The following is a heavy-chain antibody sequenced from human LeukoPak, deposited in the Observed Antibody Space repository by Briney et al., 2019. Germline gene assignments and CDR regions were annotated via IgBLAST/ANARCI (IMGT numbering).Heavy chain of an antibody. CDR1: GGSISSYY. V-gene: IGHV4-59*08. CDR2: IYYSGST. Sequence: SETLSLTCTVSGGSISSYYWSWIRQPPGKGLEWSGYIYYSGSTNHNPSLKRRVTISVDTSKNQFSLKLSSVTAADTAVYYCASPLGYWGQGTLVTVSS. J-gene: IGHJ4*02. CDR3: ASPLGY.